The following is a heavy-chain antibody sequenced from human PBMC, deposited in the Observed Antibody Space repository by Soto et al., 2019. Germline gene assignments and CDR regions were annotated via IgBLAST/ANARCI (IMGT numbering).Heavy chain of an antibody. CDR3: ARDAGYCTNGVCYRRGWFDP. Sequence: ASVKVSCKASGGTFSSYTISWVRQAPGQGLEWMGRIIPILGIANYAQKFQGRVTITADKSTSTAYMELSSLRSEDTAVYYCARDAGYCTNGVCYRRGWFDPWGQGTLVTVSS. D-gene: IGHD2-8*01. J-gene: IGHJ5*02. CDR1: GGTFSSYT. CDR2: IIPILGIA. V-gene: IGHV1-69*04.